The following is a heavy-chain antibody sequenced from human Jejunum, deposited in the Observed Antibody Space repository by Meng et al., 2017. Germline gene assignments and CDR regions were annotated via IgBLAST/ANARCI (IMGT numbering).Heavy chain of an antibody. CDR2: INGGNGNT. V-gene: IGHV1-3*01. CDR1: GYIFTSYG. Sequence: ASVKVSCKTSGYIFTSYGINWVRQAPGQRLEWMGWINGGNGNTEYSQKFQGRVTITRDKSANTAYMELSSLTSEDTAVYYCARDLPYNNLWRNWFDSWGQGTRVTVSS. CDR3: ARDLPYNNLWRNWFDS. D-gene: IGHD3-10*01. J-gene: IGHJ5*01.